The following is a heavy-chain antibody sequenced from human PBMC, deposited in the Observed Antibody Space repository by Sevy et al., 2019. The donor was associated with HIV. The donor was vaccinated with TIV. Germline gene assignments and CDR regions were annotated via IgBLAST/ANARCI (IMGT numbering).Heavy chain of an antibody. V-gene: IGHV4-39*01. CDR2: VYNSGST. Sequence: SETQSLTCTVSGDSISNSRYYWGWIRQPPGKGLEWIGSVYNSGSTYYNPSLKSRVTLSIDTSKNQFLLKVNSVTATDTAVYYCANQPLTLISPPDSWGQGTLVTVSS. CDR3: ANQPLTLISPPDS. J-gene: IGHJ4*02. D-gene: IGHD2-2*01. CDR1: GDSISNSRYY.